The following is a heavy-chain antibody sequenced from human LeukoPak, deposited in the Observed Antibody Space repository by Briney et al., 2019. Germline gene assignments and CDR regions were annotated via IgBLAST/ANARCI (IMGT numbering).Heavy chain of an antibody. CDR2: IYDNGIP. V-gene: IGHV4-59*11. CDR3: ARGIVIFTNDAFDI. Sequence: SETLSLTCTVSGGSLTSHYWSWIRQPPGKPLEWIGYIYDNGIPNYNPSLKSRVTMSVDTSNNQFSLKLSSVTAADTAVYYCARGIVIFTNDAFDIWAQGTMVTVSS. J-gene: IGHJ3*02. CDR1: GGSLTSHY. D-gene: IGHD2-21*01.